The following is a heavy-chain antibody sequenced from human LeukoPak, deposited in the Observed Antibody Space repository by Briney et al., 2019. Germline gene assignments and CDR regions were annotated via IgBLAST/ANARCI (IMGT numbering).Heavy chain of an antibody. Sequence: SVKVSCKASGGTFSSYAISWVRQAPGQGLEWMGGIIPIFGTANYAQKFQGRVTITADESTSTAYMELSSLRSEDTAVYYCARDEQQGSGSYPFSDYWGQGALVTVSS. CDR2: IIPIFGTA. V-gene: IGHV1-69*13. J-gene: IGHJ4*02. CDR3: ARDEQQGSGSYPFSDY. D-gene: IGHD1-26*01. CDR1: GGTFSSYA.